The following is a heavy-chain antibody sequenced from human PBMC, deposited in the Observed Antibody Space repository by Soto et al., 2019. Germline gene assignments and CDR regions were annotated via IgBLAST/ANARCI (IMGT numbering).Heavy chain of an antibody. Sequence: QVQLVESGGGVVQPGRSLRLSCAVSGFTFSSHAMHWVRQAPGKGLEWVAVISYDGSNKYYADSVKGRFTISRDNSKDTLYLHINRLRAEDTAVYYCARMTTVTLRWLDVWGPGTTVTVSS. V-gene: IGHV3-30-3*01. J-gene: IGHJ6*02. CDR1: GFTFSSHA. CDR3: ARMTTVTLRWLDV. CDR2: ISYDGSNK. D-gene: IGHD4-4*01.